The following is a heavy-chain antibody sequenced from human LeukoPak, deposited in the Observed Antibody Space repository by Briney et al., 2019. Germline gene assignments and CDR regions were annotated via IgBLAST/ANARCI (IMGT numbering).Heavy chain of an antibody. Sequence: PGGSLRLSCAASGFTFSSYGMHWVRQAPGKGLEWVAFIRYDGSNKYYADSVKGRFTISRDNSKNTLYLQMNSLRAEDTAVYYCAKDRGGSGWYKVGFDYWGQGTLVTVSS. CDR2: IRYDGSNK. J-gene: IGHJ4*02. CDR1: GFTFSSYG. CDR3: AKDRGGSGWYKVGFDY. V-gene: IGHV3-30*02. D-gene: IGHD6-19*01.